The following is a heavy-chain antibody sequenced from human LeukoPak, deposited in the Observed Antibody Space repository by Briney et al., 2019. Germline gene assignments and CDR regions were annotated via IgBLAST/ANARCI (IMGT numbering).Heavy chain of an antibody. V-gene: IGHV1-58*02. J-gene: IGHJ4*02. CDR3: AAGGVRERIPPLDY. CDR2: IVVGSGNT. D-gene: IGHD5-24*01. Sequence: SVKVSCKASGFTFTSSAMQWVRQARGQRLEWIGWIVVGSGNTNYAQKFQERVTITRDMSTSTAYMELSSLRSEDTAVYYCAAGGVRERIPPLDYWGQGTLVTVSS. CDR1: GFTFTSSA.